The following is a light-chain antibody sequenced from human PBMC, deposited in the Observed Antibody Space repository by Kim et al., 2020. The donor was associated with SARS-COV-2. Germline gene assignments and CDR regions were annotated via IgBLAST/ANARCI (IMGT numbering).Light chain of an antibody. Sequence: QSALTQPPSASGSPGQSVTISCTGTSSDVGGYNYVSWYQQHPGKAPKLMIYEVSKRPSGVPDRFSGSKSGNTASLTVSGLQADDEADYYCSSYAGSNNVFGTGTKVNVL. CDR3: SSYAGSNNV. J-gene: IGLJ1*01. V-gene: IGLV2-8*01. CDR2: EVS. CDR1: SSDVGGYNY.